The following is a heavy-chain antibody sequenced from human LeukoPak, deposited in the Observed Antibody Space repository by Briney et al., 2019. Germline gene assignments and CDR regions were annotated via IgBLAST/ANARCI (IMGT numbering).Heavy chain of an antibody. CDR2: INTNTGDP. Sequence: ASVKVSCKASGGTFTIYGISWVRQAPGQGREWMGWINTNTGDPTYTQGFPGGGVFSWDTSVSTASLQITSLKAEDTAVYYCARIIAAAGTSWGQGTLATVSS. CDR3: ARIIAAAGTS. D-gene: IGHD6-13*01. V-gene: IGHV7-4-1*02. CDR1: GGTFTIYG. J-gene: IGHJ5*02.